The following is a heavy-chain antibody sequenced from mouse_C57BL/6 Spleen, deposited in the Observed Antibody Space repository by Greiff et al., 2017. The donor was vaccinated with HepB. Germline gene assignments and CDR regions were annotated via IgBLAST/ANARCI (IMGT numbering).Heavy chain of an antibody. V-gene: IGHV1-42*01. CDR1: GYSFTGYY. Sequence: EVMLVESGPELVKPGASVKISCKASGYSFTGYYMNWVKQSPEKSLEWIGEINPSTGGTTYNQKFKAKATLTVDKSSSTAYMQLKSLTSEDSAVYYCARRGAYYRSYWGQGTTLTVSS. CDR3: ARRGAYYRSY. J-gene: IGHJ2*01. D-gene: IGHD2-12*01. CDR2: INPSTGGT.